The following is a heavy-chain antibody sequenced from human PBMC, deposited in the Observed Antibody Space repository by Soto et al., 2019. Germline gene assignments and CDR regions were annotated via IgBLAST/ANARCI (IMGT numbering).Heavy chain of an antibody. CDR2: ISPYNGKA. D-gene: IGHD1-26*01. J-gene: IGHJ6*02. Sequence: ASVKVSCKASGYTFTSYGISWVRQAPGQGLEWMGGISPYNGKANYAQKFQGRVTITADESTSTAYMELSSLRSEDTAVYYCAREGPAEVGATFHYYYGMDVWGQGTTVTVSS. V-gene: IGHV1-69*13. CDR3: AREGPAEVGATFHYYYGMDV. CDR1: GYTFTSYG.